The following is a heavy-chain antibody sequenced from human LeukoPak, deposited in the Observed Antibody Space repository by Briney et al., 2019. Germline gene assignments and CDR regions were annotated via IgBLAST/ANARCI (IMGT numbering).Heavy chain of an antibody. CDR2: INPNSGGT. CDR1: GYTFTGYY. CDR3: ARDIGGFGYDY. V-gene: IGHV1-2*02. Sequence: ASVKVSCKASGYTFTGYYMHWVRQAPGQGLEWMGWINPNSGGTNYAQKFQGRVTMTRDTSSNTAHMDLTGLTSDDTAVYYCARDIGGFGYDYWGQGSLVTVSS. J-gene: IGHJ4*02. D-gene: IGHD2-15*01.